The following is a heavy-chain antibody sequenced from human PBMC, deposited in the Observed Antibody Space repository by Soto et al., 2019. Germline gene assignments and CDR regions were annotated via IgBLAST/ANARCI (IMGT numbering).Heavy chain of an antibody. CDR2: ISYGGSSK. J-gene: IGHJ4*02. D-gene: IGHD1-20*01. CDR1: GFTFSTYG. CDR3: AKDRDKWNDGYFDY. Sequence: QSGGSLRLSCAASGFTFSTYGMNWVRQAPGKGLEWVAVISYGGSSKYYADSVKGRFTISRDNSKNTLSLQMDSLRAEDTAVYYCAKDRDKWNDGYFDYWGQGTLVTVSS. V-gene: IGHV3-30*18.